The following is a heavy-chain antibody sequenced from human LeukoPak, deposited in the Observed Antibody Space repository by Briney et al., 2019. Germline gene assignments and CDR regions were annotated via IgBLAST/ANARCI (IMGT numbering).Heavy chain of an antibody. D-gene: IGHD2-2*01. Sequence: GGSLRLSCAASGFSFSNYGMSWVRQAPGKGLEWVSSISSGGDNTYYADSVRGRFTISRDNSKNTLYLQLNSLRAENTAVYYCAKSHRGHCSTTTCDDEGDYWGQGTLVTVSS. CDR1: GFSFSNYG. J-gene: IGHJ4*02. V-gene: IGHV3-23*01. CDR2: ISSGGDNT. CDR3: AKSHRGHCSTTTCDDEGDY.